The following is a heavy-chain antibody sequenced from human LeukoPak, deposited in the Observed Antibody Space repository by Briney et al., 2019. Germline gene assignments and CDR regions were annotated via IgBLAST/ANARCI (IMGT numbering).Heavy chain of an antibody. D-gene: IGHD3-22*01. V-gene: IGHV1-18*01. CDR1: GYTFTSYG. CDR3: AREFPPPYYYDSSGLGLNWFDP. Sequence: ASVKVSCKASGYTFTSYGISWVRQAPGQGLEWMGWISAYNGNTNYAQKLQGRVTMTTDTSTSTAYMELRSLRSDDTAVYYCAREFPPPYYYDSSGLGLNWFDPWGQGTLVTVSS. CDR2: ISAYNGNT. J-gene: IGHJ5*02.